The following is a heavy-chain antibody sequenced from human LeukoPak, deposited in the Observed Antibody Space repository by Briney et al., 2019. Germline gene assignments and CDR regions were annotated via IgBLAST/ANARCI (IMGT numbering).Heavy chain of an antibody. CDR1: RFNLSSYA. Sequence: GGSLRLSCTASRFNLSSYAIHWVRQAPGKGLEWVAVISYDGGDKYYVDSVKGRFTTSRDNSKNMLYLQMNSLRPEDTAIYYCAKRGSCTSASCLLTTFDSWGQGTLVTVSS. J-gene: IGHJ4*02. CDR2: ISYDGGDK. CDR3: AKRGSCTSASCLLTTFDS. V-gene: IGHV3-30*04. D-gene: IGHD2-2*01.